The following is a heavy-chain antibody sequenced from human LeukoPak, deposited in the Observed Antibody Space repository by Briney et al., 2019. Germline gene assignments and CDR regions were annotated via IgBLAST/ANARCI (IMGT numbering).Heavy chain of an antibody. Sequence: GRSLRLSCAASGFTFSTYGMHWVRRAPGKGLEWVAVISFDGSNKYYPDSVKGRFTISRDNSKNTLYLQMNSLRAEDTAVYYCAKDWGNWGYGYYFDHWGQGTLVTVSS. D-gene: IGHD7-27*01. J-gene: IGHJ4*02. CDR3: AKDWGNWGYGYYFDH. CDR2: ISFDGSNK. V-gene: IGHV3-30*18. CDR1: GFTFSTYG.